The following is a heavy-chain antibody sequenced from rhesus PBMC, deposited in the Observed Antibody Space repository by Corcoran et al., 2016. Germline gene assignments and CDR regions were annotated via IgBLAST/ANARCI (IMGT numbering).Heavy chain of an antibody. V-gene: IGHV4-122*02. CDR1: GGSISSGYYY. D-gene: IGHD1-20*01. J-gene: IGHJ5-1*01. Sequence: QVQLQESGPGLVKPSEPLSLTCAVSGGSISSGYYYWSWHRQPQVKGLEWFGYITYSGGTRYHPSRRSRVTISRATSKNQVSLKLSSVTAADTAVYYGARDQANKGFDVWGPGVLVTVSS. CDR3: ARDQANKGFDV. CDR2: ITYSGGT.